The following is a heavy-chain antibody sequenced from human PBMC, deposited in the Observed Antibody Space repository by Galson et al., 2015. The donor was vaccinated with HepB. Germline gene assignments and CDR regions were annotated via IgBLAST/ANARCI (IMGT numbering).Heavy chain of an antibody. CDR1: GGTFSSYA. D-gene: IGHD2-2*01. CDR3: AKGGDCSSTSCYWGYYYYYMDV. Sequence: SVKVSCKASGGTFSSYAISWVRQAPGQGLEWMGGIIPIFGTANYAQKFQGRVTITADESTSTAYMELSSLRSEDTAVYYCAKGGDCSSTSCYWGYYYYYMDVWGKGTTVTVSS. V-gene: IGHV1-69*13. J-gene: IGHJ6*03. CDR2: IIPIFGTA.